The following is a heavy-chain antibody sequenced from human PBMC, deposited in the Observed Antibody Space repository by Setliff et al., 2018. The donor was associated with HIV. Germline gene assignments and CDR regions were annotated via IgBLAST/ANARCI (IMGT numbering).Heavy chain of an antibody. CDR3: ARVMVRGVEYYVDV. CDR2: ISSSGDTR. D-gene: IGHD3-10*01. V-gene: IGHV3-11*01. CDR1: GFTFSDYY. J-gene: IGHJ6*04. Sequence: GGSLRLSCAASGFTFSDYYMSWIRQAPGKGPEWVSYISSSGDTRYYADSVKGRFTISRDNAKNSLYLQMNSLRGEDTALYYCARVMVRGVEYYVDVWGKGTTVTVSS.